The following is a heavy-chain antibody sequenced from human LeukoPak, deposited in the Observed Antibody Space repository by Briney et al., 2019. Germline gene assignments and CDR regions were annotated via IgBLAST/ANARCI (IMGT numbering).Heavy chain of an antibody. J-gene: IGHJ3*02. Sequence: PSETLSLTCTVSGGSISSYYWSWIRQPPGKGLEWIGYIYYSGSTNSNPSLKSRVTISVDTSKNQFSLKLSSVTAADTAVYYCAREYSSFDAFDIWGQGTMVTVSS. D-gene: IGHD6-6*01. CDR1: GGSISSYY. V-gene: IGHV4-59*01. CDR3: AREYSSFDAFDI. CDR2: IYYSGST.